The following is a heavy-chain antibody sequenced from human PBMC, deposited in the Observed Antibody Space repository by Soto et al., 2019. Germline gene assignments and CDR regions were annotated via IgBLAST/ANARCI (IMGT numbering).Heavy chain of an antibody. CDR2: INHRGST. CDR3: ARDLFCSDTTCVQGRFDY. V-gene: IGHV4-34*01. J-gene: IGHJ4*02. Sequence: SETLSLTCAVYGGSFSSYYWNWIRQSPGKGLEWIGAINHRGSTNYNPSLKSRVTISVDSSRNQFSLRLSSVTAADTAVYYCARDLFCSDTTCVQGRFDYWGQGTLVTVSS. CDR1: GGSFSSYY. D-gene: IGHD2-2*01.